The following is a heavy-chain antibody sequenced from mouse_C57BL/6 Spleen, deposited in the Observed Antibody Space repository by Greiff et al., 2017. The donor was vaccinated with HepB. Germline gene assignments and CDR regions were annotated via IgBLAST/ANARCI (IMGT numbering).Heavy chain of an antibody. J-gene: IGHJ4*01. CDR1: GFSLTSYG. CDR3: AKKEENFYYAMDY. Sequence: QVQLQQSGPGLVQPSQRLSITCTVSGFSLTSYGVHWVRQPPGKGLEWLGVIWSGGSTDYNAAFISRLSISKDNSKSQVFFKMNSLQADDTAIYYCAKKEENFYYAMDYWGQGTSVTVSS. CDR2: IWSGGST. V-gene: IGHV2-4*01.